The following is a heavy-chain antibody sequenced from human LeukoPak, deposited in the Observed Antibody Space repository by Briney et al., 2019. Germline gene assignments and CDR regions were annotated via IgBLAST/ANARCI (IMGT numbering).Heavy chain of an antibody. CDR3: ARVGVVVPAAWFDP. V-gene: IGHV1-18*01. Sequence: ASVNVSCKASGYSFGIFGTSWVRQAPGRGLEWMGWVSANNGNTNYAQNLQGRVTMTTDTSTSTAYMELRSLRSDDTAVYYCARVGVVVPAAWFDPWGQGTLVTVSS. CDR2: VSANNGNT. CDR1: GYSFGIFG. J-gene: IGHJ5*02. D-gene: IGHD2-2*01.